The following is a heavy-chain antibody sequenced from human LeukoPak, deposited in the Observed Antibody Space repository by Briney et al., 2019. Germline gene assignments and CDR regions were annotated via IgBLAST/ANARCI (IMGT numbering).Heavy chain of an antibody. D-gene: IGHD1-14*01. J-gene: IGHJ5*02. CDR2: IHPGGST. CDR3: ARAPDRIWFDP. CDR1: GGSLRADF. V-gene: IGHV4-34*01. Sequence: PSETLSLTCAVYGGSLRADFWSWIRQPPGKGLEWIGDIHPGGSTKYNPSLESRVTISVDTSKNQFSLRLTSVTAADTAVYYCARAPDRIWFDPWGQGALVTVSS.